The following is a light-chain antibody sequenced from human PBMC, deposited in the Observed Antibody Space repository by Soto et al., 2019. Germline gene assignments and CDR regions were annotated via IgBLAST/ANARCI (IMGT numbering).Light chain of an antibody. V-gene: IGKV1-5*01. CDR1: ESMSNC. J-gene: IGKJ1*01. CDR2: GAS. Sequence: DIQMTQSPSTLSASVGDRVTITCRASESMSNCLAWYQQKPGKAPKLLISGASSLQSGVPSRFSGSASGTEFTLTISRLEPEDFAVYYCQQYRTFGQGTKVDIK. CDR3: QQYRT.